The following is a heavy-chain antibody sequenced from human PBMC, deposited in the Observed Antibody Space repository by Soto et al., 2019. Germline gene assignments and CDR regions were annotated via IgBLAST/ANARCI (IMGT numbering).Heavy chain of an antibody. CDR3: AREGYSYGYNGMDV. Sequence: GGSLRLSCAASGFTVSSNYMSWVRQAPGKGLEWVSVIYSGGSTYYADSVKGRFTISRDNSKNTLYLQMNSLRAEDTAVYYCAREGYSYGYNGMDVWGQGTTVTVSS. V-gene: IGHV3-53*01. J-gene: IGHJ6*02. CDR2: IYSGGST. CDR1: GFTVSSNY. D-gene: IGHD5-18*01.